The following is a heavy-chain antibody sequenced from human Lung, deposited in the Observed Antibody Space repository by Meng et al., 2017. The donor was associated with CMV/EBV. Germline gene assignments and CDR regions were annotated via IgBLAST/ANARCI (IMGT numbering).Heavy chain of an antibody. D-gene: IGHD2-2*01. V-gene: IGHV3-30-3*01. CDR3: ARGYCSSTSCYWGYYFDY. Sequence: SCAASGFTFSSYAMHWVRQAPGKGLEWVAVISYDGSNKYYADSVKGRFTISRDNSKNTLYLQMNSLRAEDTAVYYCARGYCSSTSCYWGYYFDYWXQGTLVTFSS. J-gene: IGHJ4*02. CDR2: ISYDGSNK. CDR1: GFTFSSYA.